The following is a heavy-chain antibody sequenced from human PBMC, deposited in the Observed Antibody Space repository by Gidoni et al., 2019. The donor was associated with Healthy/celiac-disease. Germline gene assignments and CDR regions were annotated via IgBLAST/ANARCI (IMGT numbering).Heavy chain of an antibody. V-gene: IGHV4-34*01. CDR1: GGSFSGYY. CDR3: ARVMKTTVVTADWYFDL. D-gene: IGHD4-17*01. J-gene: IGHJ2*01. CDR2: INHSGST. Sequence: QVQLQQWGAGLLTPSETLSLTCAVYGGSFSGYYWSWIRQPPGKGLEWIGEINHSGSTNYNPSLKSRVTISVDTSKNQFSLKLSSVTAADTAVYYCARVMKTTVVTADWYFDLWGRGTLVTVSS.